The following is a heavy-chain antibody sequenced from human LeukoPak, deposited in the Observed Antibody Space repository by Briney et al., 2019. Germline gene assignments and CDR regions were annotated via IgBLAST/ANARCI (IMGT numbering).Heavy chain of an antibody. V-gene: IGHV1-2*02. J-gene: IGHJ4*02. CDR1: GYTFTGYY. CDR3: ARTRGGIRNYYGSGSYYGY. D-gene: IGHD3-10*01. CDR2: INPNSGGT. Sequence: ASVKVSCKASGYTFTGYYMHWVRKSPGQGLEWMGWINPNSGGTNYAQKFQGRVTMTRDTSISTAYMELSRLRSDDTAVYYCARTRGGIRNYYGSGSYYGYWGQGTLVTVSS.